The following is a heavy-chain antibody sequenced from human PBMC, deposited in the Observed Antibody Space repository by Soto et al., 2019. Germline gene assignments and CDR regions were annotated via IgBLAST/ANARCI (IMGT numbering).Heavy chain of an antibody. CDR3: ARGAFSCHV. CDR1: GYTFTSYD. V-gene: IGHV1-8*01. J-gene: IGHJ6*02. Sequence: QVQLVQSGAEVKKPGASVKVSCKASGYTFTSYDINWVRQASGQGLEWMGWMNPNSGNTGYVQKFQGRVTMTRKTSRSTAYRQLSSLRSEDTAVYYSARGAFSCHVWGQGTTVTVSS. CDR2: MNPNSGNT.